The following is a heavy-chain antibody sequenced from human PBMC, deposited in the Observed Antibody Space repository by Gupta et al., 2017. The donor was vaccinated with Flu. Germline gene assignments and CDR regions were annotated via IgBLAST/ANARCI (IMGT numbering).Heavy chain of an antibody. CDR3: ARDIDTAMVTSHYFDL. D-gene: IGHD5-18*01. CDR1: GFTLSSHG. V-gene: IGHV3-30*03. Sequence: QVQLVGSGGGVAQPGTSLRLSCRGSGFTLSSHGLHWVRQAPGKGLEWVAVISYDGSKKRYADSVKGRFTISRDNSMNTLYLEVNSLRVEDTAMYFCARDIDTAMVTSHYFDLWGQGILVIASS. J-gene: IGHJ4*02. CDR2: ISYDGSKK.